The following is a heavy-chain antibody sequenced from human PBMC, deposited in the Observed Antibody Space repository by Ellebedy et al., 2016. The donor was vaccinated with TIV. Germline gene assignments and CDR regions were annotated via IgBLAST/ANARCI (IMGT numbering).Heavy chain of an antibody. D-gene: IGHD3-10*01. CDR3: ARDGLVRGVTPPAP. V-gene: IGHV4-34*01. J-gene: IGHJ5*02. CDR2: INHSGST. CDR1: GGSLSSDY. Sequence: MPGGSLRLSCAVHGGSLSSDYWSWIRQSPEKGLEWIGEINHSGSTSYNPSLKSRVSISVDTPKKQFSLKLSSVTAADTAVYYCARDGLVRGVTPPAPWGQGTLVTVSS.